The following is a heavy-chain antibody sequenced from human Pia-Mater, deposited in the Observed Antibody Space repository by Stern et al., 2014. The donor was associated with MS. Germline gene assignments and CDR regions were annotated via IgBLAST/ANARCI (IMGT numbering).Heavy chain of an antibody. D-gene: IGHD3-9*01. J-gene: IGHJ4*02. CDR3: AGPRYNF. CDR1: GGTFLNYA. CDR2: IDPIFGTT. V-gene: IGHV1-69*06. Sequence: QVQPVQSGAEVKKPGASVKVSCKGSGGTFLNYAITWLRQAPGQGLEWMGDIDPIFGTTNHAQKFRGRVTITADRSTSTAYMEMSSLRSEDTAVYYCAGPRYNFWGQGTLVVVSS.